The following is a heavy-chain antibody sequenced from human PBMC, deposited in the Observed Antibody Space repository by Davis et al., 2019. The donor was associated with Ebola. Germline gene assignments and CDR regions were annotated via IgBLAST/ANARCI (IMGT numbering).Heavy chain of an antibody. D-gene: IGHD2-2*01. CDR1: GFTVNDNH. Sequence: WGSLRLSCAASGFTVNDNHMSWVRQAPGKGLEWVSILYSGGATYYAVSVKGRFTISRDNSKNTLYLQMNRLKTEDTAVYYCARVGRDCSRTSCYYYYYYMDVWGKGTTVTVSS. V-gene: IGHV3-66*02. CDR3: ARVGRDCSRTSCYYYYYYMDV. CDR2: LYSGGAT. J-gene: IGHJ6*03.